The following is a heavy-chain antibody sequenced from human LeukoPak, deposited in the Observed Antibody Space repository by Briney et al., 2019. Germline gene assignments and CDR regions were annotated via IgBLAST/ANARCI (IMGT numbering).Heavy chain of an antibody. CDR3: ARAKDYGYPYYYYMDV. CDR1: GYTFTGYY. J-gene: IGHJ6*03. V-gene: IGHV1-2*02. Sequence: ASVKVCCKASGYTFTGYYMHWVRQAPGQGLEWMGWINPNSGGTNYAQKFQGRVTMTRDTSISTAYMELSRLRSDDTAVYYCARAKDYGYPYYYYMDVWGKGTTVTVSS. D-gene: IGHD5-18*01. CDR2: INPNSGGT.